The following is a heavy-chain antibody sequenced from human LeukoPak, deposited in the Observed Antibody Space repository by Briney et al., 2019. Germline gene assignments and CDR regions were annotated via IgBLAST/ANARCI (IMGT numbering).Heavy chain of an antibody. J-gene: IGHJ5*02. D-gene: IGHD3-22*01. V-gene: IGHV4-39*02. Sequence: ETLSLTWTVSGGFIRSGSYYSGWIRQPPGKGVEWIGGIYYSGITYYTPSLKTRVTISVDPSNHHFCLRLSSVTAADTAVYYCASLVQFSDSGGSFYLSWFDPWGQGTLVTVSS. CDR2: IYYSGIT. CDR3: ASLVQFSDSGGSFYLSWFDP. CDR1: GGFIRSGSYY.